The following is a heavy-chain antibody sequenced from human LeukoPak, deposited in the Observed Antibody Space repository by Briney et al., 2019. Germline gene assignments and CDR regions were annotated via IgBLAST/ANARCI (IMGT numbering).Heavy chain of an antibody. V-gene: IGHV3-9*01. Sequence: GRSLRLSCAASGFTFDDYAMHWVRQAPGKGLEWVSGISWNSGSTGYADSVKGRFTISRDNAKNSLYLQMNSLRAEDTALYYCAASSAVAAHFDYWGQGTLVTVSS. CDR1: GFTFDDYA. CDR3: AASSAVAAHFDY. D-gene: IGHD6-19*01. CDR2: ISWNSGST. J-gene: IGHJ4*02.